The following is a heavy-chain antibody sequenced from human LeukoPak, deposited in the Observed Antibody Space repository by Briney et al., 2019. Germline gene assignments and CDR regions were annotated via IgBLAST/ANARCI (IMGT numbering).Heavy chain of an antibody. CDR3: ASSAGSSWYSYYYYYGMDV. CDR2: IKQDGSEK. Sequence: GGSLRLSCAASGFTFSSYWMSWVPRAPGKGLEWVANIKQDGSEKYHVDSVKGRFTISRDNAKNSLYLQMNSLRAEDTAVYYCASSAGSSWYSYYYYYGMDVWGQGTTVTVSS. J-gene: IGHJ6*02. V-gene: IGHV3-7*01. D-gene: IGHD6-13*01. CDR1: GFTFSSYW.